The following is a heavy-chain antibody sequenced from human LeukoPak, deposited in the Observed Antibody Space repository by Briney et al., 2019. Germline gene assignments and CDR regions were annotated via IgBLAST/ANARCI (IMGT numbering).Heavy chain of an antibody. CDR3: ARDGDFWSGYYCDY. V-gene: IGHV1-2*06. Sequence: ASVKVSCKASGYTFTSYYMHWVRQAPGQGLEWMGRIHPNSGATNSAQKFQGRVTMTRDTSITTAYMELSRLTSDDTAVYYCARDGDFWSGYYCDYWGQGTQVTVSS. D-gene: IGHD3-3*01. CDR1: GYTFTSYY. J-gene: IGHJ4*02. CDR2: IHPNSGAT.